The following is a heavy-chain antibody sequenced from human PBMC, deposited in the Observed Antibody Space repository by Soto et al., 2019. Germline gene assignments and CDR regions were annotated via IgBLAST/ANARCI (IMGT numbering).Heavy chain of an antibody. V-gene: IGHV1-8*01. CDR1: GYTFTSYD. D-gene: IGHD6-19*01. CDR3: ASYAAAAGKSSGWYGHPNWFDP. CDR2: MNPNSGNT. J-gene: IGHJ5*02. Sequence: ASVKVSCKASGYTFTSYDINWVRQATGQGLEWMGWMNPNSGNTGYAQKFQGRVTMTRNTSISTAYMELSSLRSEDTAVYYCASYAAAAGKSSGWYGHPNWFDPWDQGTLVTVSS.